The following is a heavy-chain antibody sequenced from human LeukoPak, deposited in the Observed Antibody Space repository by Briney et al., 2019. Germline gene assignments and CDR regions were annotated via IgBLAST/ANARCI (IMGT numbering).Heavy chain of an antibody. V-gene: IGHV1-2*02. CDR1: GYTFTGYY. CDR3: ARSGYSSSWYNYYYYMDV. CDR2: IKPNSGGT. Sequence: VASVKVSCKASGYTFTGYYMHWVRQAPGQGLEWMGWIKPNSGGTKNAQKFQGRVTMTRDTSISTAYMELSSLRSEDMAVYYCARSGYSSSWYNYYYYMDVWGKGTTVTVSS. J-gene: IGHJ6*03. D-gene: IGHD6-13*01.